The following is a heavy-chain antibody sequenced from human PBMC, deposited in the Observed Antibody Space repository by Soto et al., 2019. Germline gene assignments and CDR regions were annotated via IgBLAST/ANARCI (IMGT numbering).Heavy chain of an antibody. V-gene: IGHV3-7*01. J-gene: IGHJ4*02. Sequence: SLRLSCAASGFTFSYYWMSWVRQAPGKGLEWVANIKGDGSRTTYADSVKGRFTISRDNAKNTLYLQMDSLRVEDTAIYYCAREANAEPFDFWGQGTLVTV. CDR3: AREANAEPFDF. CDR2: IKGDGSRT. CDR1: GFTFSYYW.